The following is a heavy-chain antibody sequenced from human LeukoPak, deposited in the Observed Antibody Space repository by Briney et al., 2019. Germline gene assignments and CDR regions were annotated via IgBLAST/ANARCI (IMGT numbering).Heavy chain of an antibody. CDR3: ARDQDDILTGYFDV. J-gene: IGHJ6*02. D-gene: IGHD3-9*01. Sequence: PGRSLRLSCAASGFTFSSYGMHWVRQAPGKGLEWVAVIWSDGSNKHYADSARGRFTISRDNSKNTLYLQMNSLRAEDTAVYYCARDQDDILTGYFDVWGQGTTVTVSS. V-gene: IGHV3-33*01. CDR1: GFTFSSYG. CDR2: IWSDGSNK.